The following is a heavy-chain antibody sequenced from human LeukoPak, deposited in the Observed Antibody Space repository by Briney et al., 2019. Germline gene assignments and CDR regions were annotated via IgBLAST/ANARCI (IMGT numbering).Heavy chain of an antibody. CDR2: IYYSGST. V-gene: IGHV4-39*07. CDR3: ARDLKGFLEWLNHNWFDP. Sequence: SETLSLTCTVSGGPLSSSSYYWGWIRQPPGKGLEWIGSIYYSGSTYFNPSLKSRVTVSVDTSKNQFSLKLSSVTAADTAVYYCARDLKGFLEWLNHNWFDPWGQGTLVTVSS. D-gene: IGHD3-3*01. J-gene: IGHJ5*02. CDR1: GGPLSSSSYY.